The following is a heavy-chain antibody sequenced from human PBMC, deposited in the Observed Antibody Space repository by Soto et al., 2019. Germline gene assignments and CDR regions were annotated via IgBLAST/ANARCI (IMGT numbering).Heavy chain of an antibody. CDR3: ASHLDPPYYGMDV. D-gene: IGHD1-1*01. V-gene: IGHV1-69*12. Sequence: QVQLVQSGAEVKKPESSVKVSCKASGGTFSIYAISWVRQAPGQGLEWMGGIIPIFGTADYAQKFQGRVTIPADESTSTASMELSSLRSEDPAVYYCASHLDPPYYGMDVWGQGTTVTVSS. CDR1: GGTFSIYA. J-gene: IGHJ6*02. CDR2: IIPIFGTA.